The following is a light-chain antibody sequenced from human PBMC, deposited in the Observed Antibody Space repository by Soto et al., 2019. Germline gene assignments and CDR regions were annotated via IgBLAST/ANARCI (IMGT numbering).Light chain of an antibody. J-gene: IGLJ1*01. V-gene: IGLV2-14*01. CDR3: SSYTDRSNYL. CDR1: SSDLAIYNY. Sequence: QSVLTQPACVSGFPGQSITISCTGTSSDLAIYNYVSWYQQQPAKAPKIMIYQATNQPSRVSNRFPGSRTRDTASLPISGLQAEDEADYYCSSYTDRSNYLFGTATKATVL. CDR2: QAT.